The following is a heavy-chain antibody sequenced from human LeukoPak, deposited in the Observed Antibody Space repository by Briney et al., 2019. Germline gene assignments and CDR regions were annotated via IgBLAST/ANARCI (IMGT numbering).Heavy chain of an antibody. CDR1: GGSFSGYY. D-gene: IGHD5-12*01. CDR3: ARGTRDIVATILGFDY. Sequence: PSETLSLTCAVYGGSFSGYYWSWIRQPPGKGLEWIGEINHSGSTNYNPSLKSRVTISVDTSKNQFSLKLSSMAAADTAVYYCARGTRDIVATILGFDYWGQGTLVTVSS. CDR2: INHSGST. V-gene: IGHV4-34*01. J-gene: IGHJ4*02.